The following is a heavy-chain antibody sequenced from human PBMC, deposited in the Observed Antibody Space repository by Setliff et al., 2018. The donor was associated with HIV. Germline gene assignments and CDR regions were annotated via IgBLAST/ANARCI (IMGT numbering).Heavy chain of an antibody. CDR3: ARARPNDYYYDSSAFDY. CDR2: ISYDGSNK. D-gene: IGHD3-22*01. Sequence: GGSLRLSCAVSGFTLSSYAMHWVRQAPGKGLEWVAVISYDGSNKYYVDSVKGRFTISRDNSKNTLYLQMNSLRAEDTAVYYCARARPNDYYYDSSAFDYWGQGTLVTVSS. V-gene: IGHV3-30*04. J-gene: IGHJ4*02. CDR1: GFTLSSYA.